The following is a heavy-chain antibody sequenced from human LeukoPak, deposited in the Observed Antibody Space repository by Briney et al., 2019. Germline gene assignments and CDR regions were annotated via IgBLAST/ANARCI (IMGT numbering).Heavy chain of an antibody. V-gene: IGHV4-34*01. CDR3: ARGGDYYDILTGYYDFDY. Sequence: PSETLSLTCAVYGGSFSGYYWSWIRQPPGKGLEWIGEINHSGSTNYNPSLKSRVTISVDTSKNQFSLKLSSVTAADTAVYYCARGGDYYDILTGYYDFDYWGQGTLVTVSS. CDR2: INHSGST. CDR1: GGSFSGYY. J-gene: IGHJ4*02. D-gene: IGHD3-9*01.